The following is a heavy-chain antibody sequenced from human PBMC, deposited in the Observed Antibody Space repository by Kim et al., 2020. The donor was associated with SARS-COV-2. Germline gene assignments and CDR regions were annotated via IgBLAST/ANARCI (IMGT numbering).Heavy chain of an antibody. Sequence: GGSLRLSCAASGFTFSSYAMSWVRQAPGKGLEWVSAISGSGGSTYYADSVKGRFTISRDNSKNTLYLQMNSLRTEDTAAYYCAKETGVKLTAPIGSGRFFDYWGQGTLVTVSS. D-gene: IGHD3-10*01. CDR2: ISGSGGST. V-gene: IGHV3-23*01. CDR1: GFTFSSYA. J-gene: IGHJ4*02. CDR3: AKETGVKLTAPIGSGRFFDY.